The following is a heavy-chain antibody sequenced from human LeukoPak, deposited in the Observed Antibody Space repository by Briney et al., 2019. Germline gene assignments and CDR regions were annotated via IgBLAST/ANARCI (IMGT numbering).Heavy chain of an antibody. V-gene: IGHV1-8*01. D-gene: IGHD5-24*01. CDR3: ARVLRRDGYTQGSWNY. Sequence: ASVKVSCKASGYTFTSYDINWVRQATGQGLEWMGWMNPNSGNTGYAQKFQGRVTMTRNTSISTAYMELSSLRSEDTAVYYCARVLRRDGYTQGSWNYWSQGTLVTVSS. CDR2: MNPNSGNT. J-gene: IGHJ4*02. CDR1: GYTFTSYD.